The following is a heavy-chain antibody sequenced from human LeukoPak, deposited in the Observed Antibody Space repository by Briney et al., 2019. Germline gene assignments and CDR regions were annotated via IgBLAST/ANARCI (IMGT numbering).Heavy chain of an antibody. D-gene: IGHD5-24*01. CDR2: INPSGGST. CDR1: AYSFTRYY. V-gene: IGHV1-46*01. J-gene: IGHJ4*02. Sequence: ASVKVSCKASAYSFTRYYIHWVRQAPGQGLEWMGLINPSGGSTNYAQKFQGRVTMTRDTSTSTVYMELSSLRSEDTAVYYCARDTGYSQINNFDYWGQGTLVTVSS. CDR3: ARDTGYSQINNFDY.